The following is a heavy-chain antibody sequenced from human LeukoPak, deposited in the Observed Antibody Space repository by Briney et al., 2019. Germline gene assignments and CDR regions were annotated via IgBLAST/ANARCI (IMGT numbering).Heavy chain of an antibody. D-gene: IGHD2-21*02. CDR1: GFTFSGYS. Sequence: GGSLRLSCAASGFTFSGYSMNWVRQAPGKGLEWVSYISRSSSTIYYADSVKGRFIISRDNAKNSLYLQMNSLRAEDTAVYYCATGGNVVVTAIDYWGQGTLVTVSS. CDR3: ATGGNVVVTAIDY. V-gene: IGHV3-48*04. J-gene: IGHJ4*02. CDR2: ISRSSSTI.